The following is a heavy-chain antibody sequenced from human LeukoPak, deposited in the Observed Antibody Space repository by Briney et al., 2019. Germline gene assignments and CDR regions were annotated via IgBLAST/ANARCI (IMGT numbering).Heavy chain of an antibody. V-gene: IGHV3-11*04. D-gene: IGHD2-15*01. CDR1: GFTFSDYY. J-gene: IGHJ3*02. CDR3: AREDRNDAFDI. Sequence: GESLRLSCAASGFTFSDYYMSWIRQAPGKGLEWVSYIGSSGSTIYYADSVKGRFTISRDNAKNSLYLQMNSLRAEDTAVYYCAREDRNDAFDIWGQGTMVTVSS. CDR2: IGSSGSTI.